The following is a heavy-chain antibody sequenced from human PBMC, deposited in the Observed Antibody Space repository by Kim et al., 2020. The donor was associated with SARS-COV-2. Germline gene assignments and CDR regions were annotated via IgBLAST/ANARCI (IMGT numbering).Heavy chain of an antibody. J-gene: IGHJ6*02. Sequence: GGSLRLSCAASGFTFSTYMMIWVRQAPGKGLEWVSGISGNGIHTYYADSGKGRFTIARDNSGDTLHLQMNSLRPEDTALYYCAKAMAADGYNFERGLDVWGQGTAVTVSS. CDR1: GFTFSTYM. V-gene: IGHV3-23*01. CDR3: AKAMAADGYNFERGLDV. D-gene: IGHD5-12*01. CDR2: ISGNGIHT.